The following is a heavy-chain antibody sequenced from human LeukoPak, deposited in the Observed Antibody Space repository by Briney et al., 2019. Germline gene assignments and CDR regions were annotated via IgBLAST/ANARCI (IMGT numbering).Heavy chain of an antibody. V-gene: IGHV1-8*01. CDR2: MNPNSADT. J-gene: IGHJ4*02. CDR1: GYTFISYD. D-gene: IGHD3-22*01. CDR3: ARSPANPYYDSSGYYPY. Sequence: ASVKVSCKAAGYTFISYDINWVRQAPGQGLEWMGWMNPNSADTGYAQKFQGRVTMTRDTSISTAYMELNNLRSEDTAVYYCARSPANPYYDSSGYYPYWGQGTLVTVSS.